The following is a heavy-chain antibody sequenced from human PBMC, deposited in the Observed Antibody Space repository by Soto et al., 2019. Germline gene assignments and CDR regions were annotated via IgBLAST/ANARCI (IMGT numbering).Heavy chain of an antibody. CDR2: IRSKAYGGTT. CDR1: GFTLCGYA. CDR3: TRDRALLKYCSGGSCYWIDI. Sequence: TGGALILSCTASGFTLCGYAMSWFRPAPGKGLEGGGFIRSKAYGGTTEYAASVKGRFTISRDDSKSIAYLQMNSLKTEDTAVYYCTRDRALLKYCSGGSCYWIDIWGQGTMVTV. J-gene: IGHJ3*02. D-gene: IGHD2-15*01. V-gene: IGHV3-49*03.